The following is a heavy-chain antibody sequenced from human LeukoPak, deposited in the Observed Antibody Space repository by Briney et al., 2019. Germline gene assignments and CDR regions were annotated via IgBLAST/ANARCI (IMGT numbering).Heavy chain of an antibody. CDR2: INHSGST. CDR1: GGSFSGYY. CDR3: ARVGTWTQLWYSSSYFDY. D-gene: IGHD5-18*01. V-gene: IGHV4-34*01. J-gene: IGHJ4*02. Sequence: SETLSLTCAVYGGSFSGYYWSWIRQPPGKGLEWIGEINHSGSTNYNPSLKSRVTISVDTSKNQFSLKLSSVTAADTAVYYCARVGTWTQLWYSSSYFDYWGQGTLVTVSS.